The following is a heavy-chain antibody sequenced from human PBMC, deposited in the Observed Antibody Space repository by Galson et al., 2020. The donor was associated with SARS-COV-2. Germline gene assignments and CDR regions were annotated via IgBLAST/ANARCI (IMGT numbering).Heavy chain of an antibody. J-gene: IGHJ4*02. CDR3: ARHTRYDFWSHPDFDY. CDR2: IYYSGST. D-gene: IGHD3-3*01. V-gene: IGHV4-39*01. Sequence: SETLSLTCTVSGGSISSSSYYWGWIRQPPGKGLEWIGSIYYSGSTYYNPSLKSRVTISVDTSKNQFSLTLSSVTAADTAVYYCARHTRYDFWSHPDFDYWGQGTLVTVSS. CDR1: GGSISSSSYY.